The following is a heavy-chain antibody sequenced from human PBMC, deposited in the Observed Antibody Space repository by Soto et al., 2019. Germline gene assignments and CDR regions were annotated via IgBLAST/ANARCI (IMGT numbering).Heavy chain of an antibody. Sequence: GSLSLSCAASGFTVSSNYMSWVRQAPGKGLEWVSVIYSGGSTYYADSVKGRFTISRHNSKNTLYLQMNSLRAEDTAVYYCARGEALDYFDYWGQGTLVTVSS. V-gene: IGHV3-53*04. J-gene: IGHJ4*02. CDR3: ARGEALDYFDY. CDR1: GFTVSSNY. D-gene: IGHD6-6*01. CDR2: IYSGGST.